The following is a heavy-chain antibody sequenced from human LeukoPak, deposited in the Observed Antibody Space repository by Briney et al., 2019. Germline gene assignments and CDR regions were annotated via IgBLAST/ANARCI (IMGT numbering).Heavy chain of an antibody. CDR3: ARGARFGEGSNWFDP. J-gene: IGHJ5*02. CDR2: INPSGGST. D-gene: IGHD3-10*01. CDR1: GYTFTGYY. Sequence: ASVKVSCKASGYTFTGYYMHWVRQAPGQGLEWMGIINPSGGSTSYAQKFQGRVTMTRDTSTSTVYMELSSLRSEDTAVYYCARGARFGEGSNWFDPWGQGTLVTVSS. V-gene: IGHV1-46*01.